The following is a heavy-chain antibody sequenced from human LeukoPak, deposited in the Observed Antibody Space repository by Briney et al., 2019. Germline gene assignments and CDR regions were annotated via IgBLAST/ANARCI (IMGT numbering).Heavy chain of an antibody. D-gene: IGHD5-24*01. Sequence: PSETLSLTRTVSGGSISSYYWSWIRQPPGKGLEWIGYIYYSGSTNYNPSLKSRVTISVDTSKNQFSLKLSSVTAADTAVYYCARANRGYNPLHYYYYMDVWGKGTTVTVSS. V-gene: IGHV4-59*01. CDR2: IYYSGST. J-gene: IGHJ6*03. CDR1: GGSISSYY. CDR3: ARANRGYNPLHYYYYMDV.